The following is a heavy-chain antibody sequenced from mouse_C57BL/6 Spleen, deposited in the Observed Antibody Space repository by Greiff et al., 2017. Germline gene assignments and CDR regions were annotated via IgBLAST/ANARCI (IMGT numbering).Heavy chain of an antibody. CDR1: GFTFSDYG. D-gene: IGHD2-4*01. Sequence: DVKLVESGGGLVKPGGSLKLSCAASGFTFSDYGMHWVRQAPEKGLEWVAYISSGSSTIYYADTVKGRFTISRDNAKNTLFLQMTSLRSEDTAMYYCARNDYDGGAYAMDYWGQGTSVTVSS. V-gene: IGHV5-17*01. CDR3: ARNDYDGGAYAMDY. CDR2: ISSGSSTI. J-gene: IGHJ4*01.